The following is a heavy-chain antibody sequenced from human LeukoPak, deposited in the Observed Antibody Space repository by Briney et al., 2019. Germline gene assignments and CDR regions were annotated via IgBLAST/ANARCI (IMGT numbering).Heavy chain of an antibody. D-gene: IGHD3-10*01. CDR2: ISSSGSTI. CDR3: ARDISGSYSWGILDY. J-gene: IGHJ4*02. V-gene: IGHV3-48*03. Sequence: PGGSLRLSCAASGFTFSSDAMNWVRQAPGKGLEWVSYISSSGSTIYYADSVKGRFTISRDNAKNSLYLQMNSLRAEDTAVYYCARDISGSYSWGILDYWGQGTLVTVSS. CDR1: GFTFSSDA.